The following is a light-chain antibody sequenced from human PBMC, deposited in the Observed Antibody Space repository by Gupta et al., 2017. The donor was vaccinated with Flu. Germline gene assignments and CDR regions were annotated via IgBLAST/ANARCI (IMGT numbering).Light chain of an antibody. Sequence: SLGERATINCRSSRNRCFRSNNKNYLAWYQQKPGQPPKLLLYWVSSRESGVPDRFSGSGSGRTFTLTITNLQAEDVAVYYCRLDVGNPRTFGQGTKVEIK. J-gene: IGKJ1*01. CDR3: RLDVGNPRT. CDR1: RNRCFRSNNKNY. CDR2: WVS. V-gene: IGKV4-1*01.